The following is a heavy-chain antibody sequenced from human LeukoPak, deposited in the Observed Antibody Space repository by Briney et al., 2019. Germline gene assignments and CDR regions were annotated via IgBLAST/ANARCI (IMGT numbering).Heavy chain of an antibody. D-gene: IGHD2-2*01. V-gene: IGHV3-30*18. J-gene: IGHJ4*02. Sequence: GRALRLSCVASRFTCDPYGMHGVRQALGKGLERLAVISHEAVDKYYADSVKGRFTISRDNSKNTVSLQVNSLRAEDTAAYYCAKGGYCSATRCYVGKGMDDWGQGTLVTVSS. CDR1: RFTCDPYG. CDR3: AKGGYCSATRCYVGKGMDD. CDR2: ISHEAVDK.